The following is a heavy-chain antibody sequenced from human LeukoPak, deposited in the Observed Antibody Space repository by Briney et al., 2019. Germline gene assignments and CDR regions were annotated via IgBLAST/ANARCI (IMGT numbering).Heavy chain of an antibody. D-gene: IGHD3-3*01. V-gene: IGHV4-34*01. CDR2: INHSGST. Sequence: PSETLSLTCAVYGGSFSGYYWSWIRQPPGKGLEWIGEINHSGSTNYNPSLKSRVTISVDTSKNQFSLKLSSVTAADTAVYYCARGRDLRRWGQGTLVTVSS. CDR3: ARGRDLRR. CDR1: GGSFSGYY. J-gene: IGHJ4*02.